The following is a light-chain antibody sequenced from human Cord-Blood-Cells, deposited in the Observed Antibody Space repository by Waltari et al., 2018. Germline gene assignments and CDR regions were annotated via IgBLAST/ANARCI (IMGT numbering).Light chain of an antibody. J-gene: IGLJ3*02. Sequence: QSALTQPASVSGSPGQSITISCPGTSSDVGSYNLVPWYQQHPGKAPKLMIYEGSKRHSGVSNRFSGSKSGNTASLTISGLQAGDEADYYCCSYAGSSTWVFGGGTKLTVL. V-gene: IGLV2-23*01. CDR1: SSDVGSYNL. CDR2: EGS. CDR3: CSYAGSSTWV.